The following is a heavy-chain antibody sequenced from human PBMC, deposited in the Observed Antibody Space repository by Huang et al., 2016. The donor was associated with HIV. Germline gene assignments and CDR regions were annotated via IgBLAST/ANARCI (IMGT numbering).Heavy chain of an antibody. CDR2: INHNGKI. Sequence: QVQLKQWGAGLLKPSETLSLTCAGYGGAFRGSSWTWIRQFPEKGLEWIGDINHNGKIIYNPSLSARVTMSTDTSKNHFSLHLTSVTAADTALYYCARGFNYYASDNLGVYYFDSWGLGTLVTVSP. J-gene: IGHJ4*02. CDR1: GGAFRGSS. CDR3: ARGFNYYASDNLGVYYFDS. D-gene: IGHD3-10*01. V-gene: IGHV4-34*02.